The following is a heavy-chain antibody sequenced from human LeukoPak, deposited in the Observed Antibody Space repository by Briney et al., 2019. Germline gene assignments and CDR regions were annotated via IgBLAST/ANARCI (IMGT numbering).Heavy chain of an antibody. D-gene: IGHD3-3*01. CDR1: GFTFTGYY. J-gene: IGHJ4*02. V-gene: IGHV1-2*02. CDR3: ARDLFWTGYYYFDF. Sequence: VKGSCKTSGFTFTGYYFHWMRQAPGQGLEWMGSIDANSGGTEYAQKFQGRVTMTRDTSLSTAYMEVTSLTSDDTAVYYCARDLFWTGYYYFDFWGQGTLVTVSS. CDR2: IDANSGGT.